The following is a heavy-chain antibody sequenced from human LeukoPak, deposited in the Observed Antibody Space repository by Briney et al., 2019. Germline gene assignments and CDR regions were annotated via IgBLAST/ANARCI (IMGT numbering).Heavy chain of an antibody. CDR3: VSFYETY. Sequence: GGSLRLSCAASGNYWIHWVRQVPGKGLVWVSNINSDGSWTSYADSVKCRFTISKNNAKNTEYLQMNRLRAEDTAVYYCVSFYETYWGRGTLVTVS. J-gene: IGHJ4*02. V-gene: IGHV3-74*01. CDR1: GNYW. D-gene: IGHD2/OR15-2a*01. CDR2: INSDGSWT.